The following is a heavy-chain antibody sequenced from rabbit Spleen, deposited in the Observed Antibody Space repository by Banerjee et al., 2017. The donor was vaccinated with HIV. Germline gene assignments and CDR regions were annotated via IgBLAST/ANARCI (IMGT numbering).Heavy chain of an antibody. CDR3: ARDLAAWNSGSYAFNL. J-gene: IGHJ4*01. V-gene: IGHV1S47*01. Sequence: EESGGDLVQPGGSLTLTCKASGFDFSSDAMSWVRQAPGKGPEWIACIYNGDGTTYYASWVHGRFTISKASSTTVTLQMTSLTAADTATYFCARDLAAWNSGSYAFNLWGQGTLVTVS. D-gene: IGHD1-1*01. CDR2: IYNGDGTT. CDR1: GFDFSSDA.